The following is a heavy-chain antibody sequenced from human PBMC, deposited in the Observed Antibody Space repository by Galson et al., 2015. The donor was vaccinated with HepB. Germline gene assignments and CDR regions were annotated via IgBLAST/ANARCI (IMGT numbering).Heavy chain of an antibody. CDR2: ISSGSSYI. D-gene: IGHD3-10*01. J-gene: IGHJ4*02. CDR3: ARGWDFYGSGSFDY. CDR1: GFTFSSYS. V-gene: IGHV3-21*01. Sequence: SLRLSCAASGFTFSSYSMNWVRQAPGKGLEWVSSISSGSSYISYADSLKGRFTISRDNANNSLYLQLNSLRAEDTAVYYCARGWDFYGSGSFDYWGQGTLVTVSS.